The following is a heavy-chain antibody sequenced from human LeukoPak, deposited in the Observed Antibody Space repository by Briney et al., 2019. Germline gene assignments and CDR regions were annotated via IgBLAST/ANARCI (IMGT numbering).Heavy chain of an antibody. CDR3: ARHGDSSSWYADIFDY. CDR2: IYYSGST. CDR1: GGSISSSSYY. J-gene: IGHJ4*02. V-gene: IGHV4-39*01. D-gene: IGHD6-13*01. Sequence: SETLSLTCTVSGGSISSSSYYWGWLGQPPGTGLEWVGSIYYSGSTYYNPSLKSRVTISVDTSKNQFSLKLSSVTAADTAVYYCARHGDSSSWYADIFDYWGQGTLVTVSS.